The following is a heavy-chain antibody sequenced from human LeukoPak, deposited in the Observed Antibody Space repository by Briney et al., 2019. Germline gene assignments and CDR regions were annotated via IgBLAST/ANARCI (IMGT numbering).Heavy chain of an antibody. J-gene: IGHJ3*02. D-gene: IGHD2-2*03. CDR3: ARDGDCSSTSCYLGAFDI. CDR1: GFTFKSYD. Sequence: GGSLRLSCAASGFTFKSYDMHWVRQAPGKGLEYVSAISSNGGNTYYANSVKGRFSISRDNSNNTLYLLMGSLRAEDMAVYYCARDGDCSSTSCYLGAFDIWGQGTMVTVSS. CDR2: ISSNGGNT. V-gene: IGHV3-64*01.